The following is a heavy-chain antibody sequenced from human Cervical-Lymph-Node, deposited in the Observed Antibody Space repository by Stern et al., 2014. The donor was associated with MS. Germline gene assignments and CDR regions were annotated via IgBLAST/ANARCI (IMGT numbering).Heavy chain of an antibody. CDR1: GFTFSGYS. Sequence: EVQLVESGGGLVKPGGSLRLSCAASGFTFSGYSMNWVRQAPGKGLEWVSSISSSSAYIYYAASVKGRFTISRDNAKNSLFLQMNTLRAEDTAVYYCATEGDYGSGGYAVFQSWGQGTLVTVSS. CDR3: ATEGDYGSGGYAVFQS. V-gene: IGHV3-21*01. CDR2: ISSSSAYI. J-gene: IGHJ4*02. D-gene: IGHD3-10*01.